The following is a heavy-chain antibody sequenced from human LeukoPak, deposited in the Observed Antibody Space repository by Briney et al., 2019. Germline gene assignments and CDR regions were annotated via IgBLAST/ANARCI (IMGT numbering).Heavy chain of an antibody. CDR2: FDPEDGET. D-gene: IGHD3-10*01. V-gene: IGHV1-24*01. Sequence: ASVKVSCTVSGYTLTELSMHWVRQAPGKGLEWMGGFDPEDGETIYAQKFQGRVTMTEDTSTDTAYMELSSLRSEDTAVYYCATYYYGSGRNFDYWGQGTLVTVSS. CDR1: GYTLTELS. CDR3: ATYYYGSGRNFDY. J-gene: IGHJ4*02.